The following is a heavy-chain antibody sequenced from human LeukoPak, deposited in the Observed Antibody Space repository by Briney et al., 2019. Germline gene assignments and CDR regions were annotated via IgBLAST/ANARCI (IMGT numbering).Heavy chain of an antibody. CDR2: ISYDGSNK. J-gene: IGHJ4*02. D-gene: IGHD1-26*01. V-gene: IGHV3-30*03. CDR1: GFTFSSYG. CDR3: ARGYNGGSYSIDY. Sequence: PGGSLRLSCAASGFTFSSYGMHWVRQAPGKGLEWVAVISYDGSNKYYADSVKGRFTISRDNSKNTLYLQMNSLRAEDTAVYYCARGYNGGSYSIDYWGQGTLVTVSS.